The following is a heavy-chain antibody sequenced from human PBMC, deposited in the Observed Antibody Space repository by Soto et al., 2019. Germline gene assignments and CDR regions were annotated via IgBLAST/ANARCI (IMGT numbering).Heavy chain of an antibody. CDR3: VKRGRNWGAFDF. J-gene: IGHJ3*01. D-gene: IGHD7-27*01. V-gene: IGHV3-23*01. CDR2: ISGTDGDSAGVP. CDR1: GFILNNYA. Sequence: VQLLESGGDLVQPGGSLRLSCGASGFILNNYAMRWVRQAPGKGLEWVSTISGTDGDSAGVPWYEDSVKGRFTISRDSSAHTLFLHMENLRAEDSALYYCVKRGRNWGAFDFWGQGTTVVVSS.